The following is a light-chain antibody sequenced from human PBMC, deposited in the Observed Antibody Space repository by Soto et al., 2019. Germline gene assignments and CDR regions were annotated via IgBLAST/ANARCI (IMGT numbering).Light chain of an antibody. CDR2: AVS. CDR3: CSYSRSDSYV. CDR1: SSDVGAYNY. Sequence: QSALTQPASVSGSPGQSVTISCTGTSSDVGAYNYVSWYQEHPGKAPKLMIYAVSSRPSGVSARFSGSKSDNTASLTISGLQAEYEADYYCCSYSRSDSYVFGTGTKDTVL. V-gene: IGLV2-14*01. J-gene: IGLJ1*01.